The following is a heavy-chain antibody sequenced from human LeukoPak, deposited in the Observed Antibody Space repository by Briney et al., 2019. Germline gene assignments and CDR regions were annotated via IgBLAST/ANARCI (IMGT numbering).Heavy chain of an antibody. Sequence: ASVKVSCKASVYTFTGYYMHWVRQAPGQGLEWMGWINPNSGGTNYAQKFQGRVTMTRDTPISTAYMELSRLRSDDTAVYYCARYEQQLETLDYWGQGTLVTVSS. J-gene: IGHJ4*02. D-gene: IGHD6-13*01. CDR2: INPNSGGT. V-gene: IGHV1-2*02. CDR1: VYTFTGYY. CDR3: ARYEQQLETLDY.